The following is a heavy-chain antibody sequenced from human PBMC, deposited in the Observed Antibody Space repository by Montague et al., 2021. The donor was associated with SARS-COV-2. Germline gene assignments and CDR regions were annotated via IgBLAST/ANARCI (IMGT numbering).Heavy chain of an antibody. V-gene: IGHV4-61*08. CDR2: IYSSGTT. CDR1: GGSISSGGYY. Sequence: SETLSLTCTVSGGSISSGGYYWSWIRQPPGKGLEWIGDIYSSGTTNYNPSLQSRGTILLDTSKKQFSLRLNSVSAADTAVYYCARFDYYFDYWGQGTLVTVSS. D-gene: IGHD3-3*01. CDR3: ARFDYYFDY. J-gene: IGHJ4*02.